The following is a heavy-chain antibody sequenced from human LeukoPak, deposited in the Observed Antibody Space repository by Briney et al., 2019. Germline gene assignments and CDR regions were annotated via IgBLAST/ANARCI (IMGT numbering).Heavy chain of an antibody. V-gene: IGHV4-59*01. CDR2: IYYSGST. CDR1: GASISSYY. D-gene: IGHD3-16*01. Sequence: PSETLSLTCTVSGASISSYYWSWIRQPPGKGLEWIGYIYYSGSTNYNPSLKSRVTISVDTSKNQFSLKLSSVTAADTAVYYCARDGGSLDYWGQGTLVTVSS. CDR3: ARDGGSLDY. J-gene: IGHJ4*02.